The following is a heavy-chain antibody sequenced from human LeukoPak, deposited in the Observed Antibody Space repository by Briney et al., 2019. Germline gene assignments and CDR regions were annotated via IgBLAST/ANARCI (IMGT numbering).Heavy chain of an antibody. CDR1: GYRFTNYW. CDR2: LYPGDSDT. CDR3: ALFCSGGSCPMGP. J-gene: IGHJ3*01. Sequence: GESLKISCKSSGYRFTNYWIGWVRQMPGEGLEWIGILYPGDSDTRYSPSVQGQVTISADKSISTAYLQWSSLKASDTAMYYCALFCSGGSCPMGPWGQGTMVTVSS. V-gene: IGHV5-51*01. D-gene: IGHD2-15*01.